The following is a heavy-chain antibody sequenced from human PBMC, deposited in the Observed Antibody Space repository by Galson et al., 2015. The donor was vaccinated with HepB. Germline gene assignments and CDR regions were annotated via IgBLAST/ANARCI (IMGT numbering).Heavy chain of an antibody. V-gene: IGHV1-18*01. D-gene: IGHD6-19*01. J-gene: IGHJ2*01. CDR2: ISAYNGDT. CDR3: ARQWLVLWYLDL. CDR1: GYTFTGYG. Sequence: VKVSCKASGYTFTGYGISWVRQAPGQGLEWMGWISAYNGDTDYAQKLQGRVTMTTDTSTNTAYMELRSLRSDDTAVYYCARQWLVLWYLDLWGRGTLVTVSS.